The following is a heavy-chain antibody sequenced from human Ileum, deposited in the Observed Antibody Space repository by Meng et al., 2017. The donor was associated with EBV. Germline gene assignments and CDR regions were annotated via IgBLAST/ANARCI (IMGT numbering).Heavy chain of an antibody. J-gene: IGHJ4*02. CDR1: AGSISRSDW. D-gene: IGHD3-22*01. Sequence: HGRLQGSGPGLVKPSEILSLTGAVSAGSISRSDWWSWVRQPPGKGLEWIGETSHSGSTNYSPSLKSRVTISLDKSKNQLSLKLNSVTAADTAVYYCASSDYYRSDYWGQGTLVTVSS. CDR2: TSHSGST. CDR3: ASSDYYRSDY. V-gene: IGHV4-4*02.